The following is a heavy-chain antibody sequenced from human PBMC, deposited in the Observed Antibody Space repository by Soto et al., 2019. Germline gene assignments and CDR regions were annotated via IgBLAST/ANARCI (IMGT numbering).Heavy chain of an antibody. D-gene: IGHD3-16*01. Sequence: EVQLVESGGGLVQPGGSLRLSCAASGFTFSSYAMHWVRQAPGKGLEYVSVITSNGGNTDYASSVKSRITITTDNSKNTLYVQMGSLRAEDMAVYYCARRIMFGSGIDFWGQGTTVTVSS. J-gene: IGHJ6*02. CDR3: ARRIMFGSGIDF. CDR1: GFTFSSYA. CDR2: ITSNGGNT. V-gene: IGHV3-64*01.